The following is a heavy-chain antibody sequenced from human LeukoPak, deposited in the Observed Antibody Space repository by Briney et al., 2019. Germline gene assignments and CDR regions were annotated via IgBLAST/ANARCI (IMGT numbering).Heavy chain of an antibody. Sequence: SETLSLTCAVYGGSFSGYYWSWIRQPPGKGLEWIGEINHSGSTNYNSSLKSRVTISVDTSKYQFSLKLSSVTAADTAVYYCARGLNCGGDCYPYSDYGMDVWGQGTTVTVSS. D-gene: IGHD2-21*02. CDR1: GGSFSGYY. CDR3: ARGLNCGGDCYPYSDYGMDV. CDR2: INHSGST. J-gene: IGHJ6*02. V-gene: IGHV4-34*01.